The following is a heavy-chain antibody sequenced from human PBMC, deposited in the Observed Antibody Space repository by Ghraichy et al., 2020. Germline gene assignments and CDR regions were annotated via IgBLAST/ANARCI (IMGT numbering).Heavy chain of an antibody. J-gene: IGHJ6*02. V-gene: IGHV4-4*08. CDR3: TRLAKMAPVRASYYYAMDV. CDR1: GASISNYY. D-gene: IGHD5-24*01. Sequence: ESLNISCTVSGASISNYYWGWIRQPPGQGLEWIGYIYSPGSTSYSPSLMNRVTMSMDTSKNHLSLRLNSLTAVDPAVYYCTRLAKMAPVRASYYYAMDVWGQGTTVTVSS. CDR2: IYSPGST.